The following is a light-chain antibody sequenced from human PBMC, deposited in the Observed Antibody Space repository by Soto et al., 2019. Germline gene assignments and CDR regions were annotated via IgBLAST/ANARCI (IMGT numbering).Light chain of an antibody. V-gene: IGKV1-8*01. Sequence: AIRMTQSPSSLSASTGDRVTITCRASQGISSYLAWYQQKPGKAPKLLIYAASTLQSGVPSRFSGSGSGTEFTLTISSLQPDDFATYYCQHCNSYSEAFGQGTKVDI. J-gene: IGKJ1*01. CDR3: QHCNSYSEA. CDR1: QGISSY. CDR2: AAS.